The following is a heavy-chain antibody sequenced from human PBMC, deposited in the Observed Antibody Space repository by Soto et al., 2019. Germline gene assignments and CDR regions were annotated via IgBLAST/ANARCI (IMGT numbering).Heavy chain of an antibody. V-gene: IGHV5-10-1*01. CDR1: GYSFTSYW. CDR3: ARHSTNWNYN. CDR2: VDPSDSYT. Sequence: GESLKISCKGSGYSFTSYWISWVRQMLGKGLEWMGRVDPSDSYTNYSPSFQGHVTISADKSISTAYLQWNSLKASDTAMYYCARHSTNWNYNWGQGTLVTVSS. D-gene: IGHD1-7*01. J-gene: IGHJ4*02.